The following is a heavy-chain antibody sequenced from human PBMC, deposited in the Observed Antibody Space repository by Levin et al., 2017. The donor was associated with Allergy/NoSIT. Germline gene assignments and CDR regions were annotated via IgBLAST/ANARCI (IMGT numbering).Heavy chain of an antibody. Sequence: PWASVKVSCKASGGTFSSYAISWVRQAPGQGLEWMGGIIPIFGTANYAQKFQGRVTITADESTSTAYMELSSLRSEDTAVYYCARVPGIRGYYTANIQIYYYGMDVWGQGTTVTVSS. CDR2: IIPIFGTA. CDR1: GGTFSSYA. D-gene: IGHD3-3*01. V-gene: IGHV1-69*13. CDR3: ARVPGIRGYYTANIQIYYYGMDV. J-gene: IGHJ6*02.